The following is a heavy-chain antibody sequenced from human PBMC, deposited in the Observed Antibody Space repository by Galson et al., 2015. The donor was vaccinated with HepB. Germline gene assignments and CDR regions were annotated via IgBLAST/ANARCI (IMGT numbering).Heavy chain of an antibody. V-gene: IGHV3-9*01. CDR3: AKDRYGGRNTRHFDH. J-gene: IGHJ4*02. CDR1: GFIFDDYA. Sequence: SLRLSCAASGFIFDDYAMHWVRQAPGKGLEWVSGISWNSGSIGYADSVKGRFTISRDNAKNSLYLQINSLRDEDTALYYCAKDRYGGRNTRHFDHWGQGTLVTVSS. CDR2: ISWNSGSI. D-gene: IGHD4-23*01.